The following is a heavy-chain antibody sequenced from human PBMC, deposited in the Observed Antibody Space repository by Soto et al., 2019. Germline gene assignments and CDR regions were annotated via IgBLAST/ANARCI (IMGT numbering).Heavy chain of an antibody. J-gene: IGHJ4*02. V-gene: IGHV3-21*01. CDR2: ISASSTYI. Sequence: EVQLVESGGGLVKPGGSLRLSCAASGFIFSSYTMNWVRQTPGKGLEWVSSISASSTYIYYADSLKGGFTFSRDNAYNSLYLQMNSLRAEDTAVYYCASGWLRDPWMYWGQGTLVTVSS. D-gene: IGHD5-12*01. CDR1: GFIFSSYT. CDR3: ASGWLRDPWMY.